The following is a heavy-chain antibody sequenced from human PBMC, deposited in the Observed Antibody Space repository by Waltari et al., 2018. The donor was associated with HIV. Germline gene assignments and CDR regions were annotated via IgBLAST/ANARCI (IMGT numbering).Heavy chain of an antibody. J-gene: IGHJ4*02. Sequence: EVQLVQSGGGLIKPGGSLRLSCAASGFSVPSYWMHWVRQTPGKGLVWVSRINEGGSRIDYADSVRGRFTISRDSATNTLSLQMNSLTEEDTAVYYCSRDTFGPYDFWGQGTLVTVSS. CDR1: GFSVPSYW. V-gene: IGHV3-74*01. D-gene: IGHD3-10*01. CDR3: SRDTFGPYDF. CDR2: INEGGSRI.